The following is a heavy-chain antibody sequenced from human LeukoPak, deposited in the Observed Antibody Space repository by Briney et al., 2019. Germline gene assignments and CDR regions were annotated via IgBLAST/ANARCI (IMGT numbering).Heavy chain of an antibody. CDR2: ISGGGDGT. CDR1: GFTFSSYG. V-gene: IGHV3-23*01. Sequence: PGGTLRLSCAATGFTFSSYGMSWVRQAPGKGLEWVSSISGGGDGTYYADSVKGRFTISRDNSKNTLSLQMNSLRAEDTAVYYCAKVRKRADSSGWFDCFDPWGQGTLVTVSS. J-gene: IGHJ5*02. CDR3: AKVRKRADSSGWFDCFDP. D-gene: IGHD6-19*01.